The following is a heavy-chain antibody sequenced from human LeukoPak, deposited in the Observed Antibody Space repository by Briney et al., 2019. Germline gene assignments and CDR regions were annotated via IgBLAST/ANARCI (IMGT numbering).Heavy chain of an antibody. Sequence: PSETLSLTCTVSGGSISNSYWNWIRQSPGKGLEWIGYINYSGSTNYNPSLKSRVTISVDTSKKQFSLKLSSVTAADTAVYFSARDPLSTNDFDIWGQGTMVTVSS. V-gene: IGHV4-59*01. D-gene: IGHD1-1*01. CDR2: INYSGST. CDR1: GGSISNSY. J-gene: IGHJ3*02. CDR3: ARDPLSTNDFDI.